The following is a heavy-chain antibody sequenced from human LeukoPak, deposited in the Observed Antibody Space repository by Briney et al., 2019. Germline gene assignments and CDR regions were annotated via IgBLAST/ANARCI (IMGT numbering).Heavy chain of an antibody. CDR2: ITPSVDTT. CDR3: VREESGGYFDY. CDR1: GYTFTNYL. V-gene: IGHV1-46*01. J-gene: IGHJ4*02. D-gene: IGHD2-8*02. Sequence: ASVKVSCKASGYTFTNYLLHWVRQAPGQGLEWVGRITPSVDTTNYAQKFRDRVTMTRDTSTSTVYMELSSLRSEDTAMYHCVREESGGYFDYWGQGTLVTVSS.